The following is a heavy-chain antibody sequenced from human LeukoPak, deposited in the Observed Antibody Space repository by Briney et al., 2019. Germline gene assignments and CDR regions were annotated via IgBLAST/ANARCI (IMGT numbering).Heavy chain of an antibody. CDR1: GGSISSYY. CDR3: ARDRYGDLDY. CDR2: IYYSGST. V-gene: IGHV4-59*01. Sequence: SETLSLTCTVSGGSISSYYWSWIRQPPGKGLEWIGYIYYSGSTNYNPSLKSRVTISVDTSKNQFSLKLSSVTAADTAVYYCARDRYGDLDYWGQGTLVTVSS. D-gene: IGHD4-17*01. J-gene: IGHJ4*02.